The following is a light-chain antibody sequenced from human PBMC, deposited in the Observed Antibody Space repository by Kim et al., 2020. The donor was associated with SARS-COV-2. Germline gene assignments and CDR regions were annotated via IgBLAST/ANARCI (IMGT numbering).Light chain of an antibody. CDR1: QRVISGT. J-gene: IGKJ2*01. V-gene: IGKV3-20*01. CDR2: TAS. CDR3: QHHGSFPYT. Sequence: EIVLTQSPGTLSLSPGERATLSCRANQRVISGTLAWYQQKPGQAPRLLIHTASTRVKGIPDRFVGSGSGTDFTLTITSLEPEDSAVYYCQHHGSFPYTFGPGTKLEI.